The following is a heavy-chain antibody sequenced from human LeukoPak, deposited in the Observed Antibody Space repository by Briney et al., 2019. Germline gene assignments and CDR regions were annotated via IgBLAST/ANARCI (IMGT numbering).Heavy chain of an antibody. Sequence: SETLSLTCTVSGGSISNYYWSWIRQPPGEGLEWIGYIYYSGNTNYNPSLKSRVTISVDTSKNQFSLRLSSVTAADTAVYYCARRYCGGSTCYPYYLDYWGQGTLVTVSS. CDR1: GGSISNYY. CDR2: IYYSGNT. J-gene: IGHJ4*02. V-gene: IGHV4-59*08. D-gene: IGHD2-15*01. CDR3: ARRYCGGSTCYPYYLDY.